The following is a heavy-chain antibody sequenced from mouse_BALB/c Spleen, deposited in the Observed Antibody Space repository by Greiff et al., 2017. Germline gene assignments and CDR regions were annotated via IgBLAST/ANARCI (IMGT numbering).Heavy chain of an antibody. J-gene: IGHJ3*01. CDR1: GYTFTDYA. D-gene: IGHD2-3*01. V-gene: IGHV1-67*01. CDR3: ARGTLYDGYPSWFAY. CDR2: ISTYNGNT. Sequence: VMLVESGPEVVRPGVSVKISCKGSGYTFTDYAMHWVKQSHAKSLEWIGVISTYNGNTNYNQKFKGKATMTVDKSSSTAYMELARLTSEDSAIYYCARGTLYDGYPSWFAYWGQGTLVTVSA.